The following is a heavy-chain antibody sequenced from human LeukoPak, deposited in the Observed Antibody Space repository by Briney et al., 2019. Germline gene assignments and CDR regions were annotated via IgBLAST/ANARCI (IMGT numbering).Heavy chain of an antibody. CDR2: ISYDGSNK. Sequence: GGSLRLSCAASGFTFSSYAMHWVRQAPGKGLEWVAVISYDGSNKYYADSVKGRFTISRDNSKNTLYLQMNSLRDEDTAVYYCARGNDQPQLWLFYFDYWGQGTLVTVSS. CDR3: ARGNDQPQLWLFYFDY. J-gene: IGHJ4*02. D-gene: IGHD5-18*01. CDR1: GFTFSSYA. V-gene: IGHV3-30-3*01.